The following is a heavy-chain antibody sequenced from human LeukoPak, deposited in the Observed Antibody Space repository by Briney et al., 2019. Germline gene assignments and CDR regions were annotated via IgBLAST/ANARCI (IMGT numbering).Heavy chain of an antibody. D-gene: IGHD1-26*01. Sequence: SVKVSCKASGGTFSSYAISWVRQAPGQGLEWMGGITPIFGTANYAQKFQGRVTITTDESTSTAYMELSSLRSEDTAVYYCATSVMSGSYLNWFDPWGQGTLVTVSS. CDR1: GGTFSSYA. J-gene: IGHJ5*02. CDR2: ITPIFGTA. CDR3: ATSVMSGSYLNWFDP. V-gene: IGHV1-69*05.